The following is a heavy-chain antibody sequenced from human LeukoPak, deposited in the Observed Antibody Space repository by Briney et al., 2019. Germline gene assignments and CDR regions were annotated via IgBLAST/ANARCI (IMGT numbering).Heavy chain of an antibody. CDR2: ISAYNGNT. CDR1: GYTFADYY. CDR3: ARVGGSYYIAAFDI. J-gene: IGHJ3*02. D-gene: IGHD1-26*01. Sequence: ASVKVSCKASGYTFADYYIHWVRQAPGQGLEWMGWISAYNGNTNYAQKLQGRVTMTTDTSTSTAYMELRSLRSDDTAVYYCARVGGSYYIAAFDIWGQGTMVTVSS. V-gene: IGHV1-18*04.